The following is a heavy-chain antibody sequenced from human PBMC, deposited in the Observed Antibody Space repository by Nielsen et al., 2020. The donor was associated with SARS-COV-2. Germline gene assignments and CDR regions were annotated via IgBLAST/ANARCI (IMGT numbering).Heavy chain of an antibody. CDR2: IFYRGRP. CDR1: GGSISSNDNH. Sequence: SESLSLTWTVSGGSISSNDNHWNWLRQHPGKGLEWIGHIFYRGRPYYRPSLKSRLSISMDTSKNKFSLRLTTVTAADTAVYYCVRDHVQLGFWVSGRNSYYSGLDVWGQGTTVTVSS. V-gene: IGHV4-30-4*08. D-gene: IGHD3-10*01. CDR3: VRDHVQLGFWVSGRNSYYSGLDV. J-gene: IGHJ6*02.